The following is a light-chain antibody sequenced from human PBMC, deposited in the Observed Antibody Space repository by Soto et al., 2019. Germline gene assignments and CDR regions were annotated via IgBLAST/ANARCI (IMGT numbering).Light chain of an antibody. V-gene: IGKV1-5*01. CDR3: QQYNSYSWT. J-gene: IGKJ1*01. CDR1: QGIRNW. Sequence: EVTQTQSTLSASVGDRVTITGRASQGIRNWLAWYQQKIGKAPKLRIYDASILENGVPSRFSGSGSGSEFTLTISSLQPDDCATYYSQQYNSYSWT. CDR2: DAS.